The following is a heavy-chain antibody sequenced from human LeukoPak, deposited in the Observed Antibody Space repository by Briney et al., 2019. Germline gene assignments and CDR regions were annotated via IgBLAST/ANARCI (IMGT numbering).Heavy chain of an antibody. Sequence: ASVKVSCKASGCIFTSYYMHWVRQAPGQGLEWMGTINPSGGSTTYVQSFQGRVTMTRDTSTNTVDMELSSLRSEDTAVYYCARVHSYCSSTSCLDYWGQGTLVTVSS. CDR3: ARVHSYCSSTSCLDY. J-gene: IGHJ4*02. V-gene: IGHV1-46*01. CDR2: INPSGGST. D-gene: IGHD2-2*01. CDR1: GCIFTSYY.